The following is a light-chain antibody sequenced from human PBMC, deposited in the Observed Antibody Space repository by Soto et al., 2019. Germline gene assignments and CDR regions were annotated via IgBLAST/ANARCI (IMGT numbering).Light chain of an antibody. V-gene: IGKV1-39*01. CDR1: QSISSY. Sequence: DIKMTQYPSSLSASVGDRVTITCRASQSISSYLNWYQQKPGKAPKLLIYAASSLQSGVPSRFSGSGSGTDFTLTISSLQPEAFATYYCEQSYSTPITFGQGTRLEI. J-gene: IGKJ5*01. CDR2: AAS. CDR3: EQSYSTPIT.